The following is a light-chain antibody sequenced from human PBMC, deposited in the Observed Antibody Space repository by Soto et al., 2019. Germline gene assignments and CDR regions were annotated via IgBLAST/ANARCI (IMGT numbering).Light chain of an antibody. CDR1: QSISNY. J-gene: IGKJ5*01. V-gene: IGKV1-27*01. Sequence: DIQMTQSPSSLSASVGDRVTITCRASQSISNYLAWYQQKPGQVPKLLIYVASTLQSGVPSRFSGRGSGTDFSLSISSLQPEDVATYYCQNYNSAPITFGQGTRLEIK. CDR2: VAS. CDR3: QNYNSAPIT.